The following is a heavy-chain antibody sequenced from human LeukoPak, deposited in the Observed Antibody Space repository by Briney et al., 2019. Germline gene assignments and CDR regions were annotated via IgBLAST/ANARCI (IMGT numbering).Heavy chain of an antibody. CDR1: GFTFSSYG. V-gene: IGHV3-30*18. J-gene: IGHJ4*02. CDR2: ISYDGSNK. D-gene: IGHD1-26*01. CDR3: AKDPLVGARPGCYFDY. Sequence: GGSLRLSCAASGFTFSSYGMHWVRQAPGKGLEWVAVISYDGSNKYYADSVKGRFTISRDNSKDTLYLQMNSLRAEDTAVYYCAKDPLVGARPGCYFDYWGQGTLVTVSS.